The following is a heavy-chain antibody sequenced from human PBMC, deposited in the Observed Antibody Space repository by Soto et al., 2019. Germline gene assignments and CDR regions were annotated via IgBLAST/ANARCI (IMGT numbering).Heavy chain of an antibody. CDR2: IYYSGST. V-gene: IGHV4-31*03. CDR3: ARDTGGYGDHGC. CDR1: GGSISSGGYY. Sequence: SETLSLTCTVSGGSISSGGYYWSWIRQHPGKGLEWIGYIYYSGSTYYNPSLKSRVTISVDTSKNQFSLNLTSVTAADTAVYFCARDTGGYGDHGCWGQGTLVTVSS. J-gene: IGHJ4*02. D-gene: IGHD4-17*01.